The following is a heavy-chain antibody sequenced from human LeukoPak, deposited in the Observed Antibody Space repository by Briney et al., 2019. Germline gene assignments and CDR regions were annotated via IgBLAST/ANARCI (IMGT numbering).Heavy chain of an antibody. CDR3: ARDPHGVGSSWSYYYYYMDV. V-gene: IGHV3-7*01. CDR2: IKQDGSEK. Sequence: GGSLRLSCAASGFTFSSYWMSWVRQAPGKGLEWVANIKQDGSEKYYVDSVKGRFTISRDNAKNSLYLQMNSLRAEDTAVYYCARDPHGVGSSWSYYYYYMDVWGKGTTVTVSS. D-gene: IGHD6-13*01. J-gene: IGHJ6*03. CDR1: GFTFSSYW.